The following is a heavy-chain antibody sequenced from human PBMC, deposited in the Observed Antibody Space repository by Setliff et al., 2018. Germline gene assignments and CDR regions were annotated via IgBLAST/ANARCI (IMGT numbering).Heavy chain of an antibody. CDR1: GASFSDYY. CDR2: INHSGST. J-gene: IGHJ4*02. Sequence: SETLSLTCTVYGASFSDYYWGWIRQPPGKGLEWIAEINHSGSTNYNPSLKSRVTISVDTSKNQFSLKLTTVPAAASALYYCRLWRHDYHDDYWGQGTLVTVSS. V-gene: IGHV4-34*01. D-gene: IGHD3-16*01. CDR3: RLWRHDYHDDY.